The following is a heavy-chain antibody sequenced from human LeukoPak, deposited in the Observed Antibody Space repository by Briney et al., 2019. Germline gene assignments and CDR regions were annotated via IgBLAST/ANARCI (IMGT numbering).Heavy chain of an antibody. CDR1: GYTFTSYG. CDR3: ARDEDPGYSSSWIDY. V-gene: IGHV1-18*01. D-gene: IGHD6-13*01. CDR2: ISAYNGNT. J-gene: IGHJ4*02. Sequence: ASVKASCKASGYTFTSYGISWVRQAPGQGLEWMGWISAYNGNTNYAQKLQGRVTMTTDTSTSTAYMALRSLRSDDTAVYYCARDEDPGYSSSWIDYWGQGTLVTVSS.